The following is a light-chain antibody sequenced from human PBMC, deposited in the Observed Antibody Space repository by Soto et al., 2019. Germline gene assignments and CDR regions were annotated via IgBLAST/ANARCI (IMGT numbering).Light chain of an antibody. CDR3: QQRSNWKWT. V-gene: IGKV3-11*01. Sequence: EILLTQSPGTLSWSPGERATLSCRASQSVNGNLAWYQQNLGKAPRLLIYGTTTRATGIPARLSGSGYGTDLTLTIGSIETEDFAVYYCQQRSNWKWTFGQGTKVDIK. CDR1: QSVNGN. J-gene: IGKJ1*01. CDR2: GTT.